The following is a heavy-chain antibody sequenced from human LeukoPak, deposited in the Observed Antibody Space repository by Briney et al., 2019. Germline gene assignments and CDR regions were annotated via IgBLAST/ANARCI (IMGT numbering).Heavy chain of an antibody. CDR1: GGSIGSSSYY. V-gene: IGHV4-39*01. J-gene: IGHJ6*02. CDR2: IYYSGTT. D-gene: IGHD6-19*01. Sequence: PSETLSLTCTVSGGSIGSSSYYWGWIRQPPGKGLEWIGTIYYSGTTYYNPSLKSRVTISVDPSKNQFSLKLSSVTAADTAVYYCARRSYSSGWDYYYYAMDVWGQGTTVTVSS. CDR3: ARRSYSSGWDYYYYAMDV.